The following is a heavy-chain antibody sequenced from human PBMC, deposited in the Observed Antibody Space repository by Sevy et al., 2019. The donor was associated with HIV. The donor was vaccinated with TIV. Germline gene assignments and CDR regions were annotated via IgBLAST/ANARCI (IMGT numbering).Heavy chain of an antibody. CDR3: ASMIDAGVDV. V-gene: IGHV1-69*13. CDR1: GGTFSSYA. J-gene: IGHJ6*02. Sequence: ASVKVSCKASGGTFSSYAISWVRQAPGQGLEWMGGIIPIFGTANYAQKFQGRVTITADESTSTAYMELSGLRSEDTAVYYCASMIDAGVDVWGQGTTVTVSS. CDR2: IIPIFGTA. D-gene: IGHD3-22*01.